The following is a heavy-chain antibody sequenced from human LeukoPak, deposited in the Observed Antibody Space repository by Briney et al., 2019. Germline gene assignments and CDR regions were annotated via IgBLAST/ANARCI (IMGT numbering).Heavy chain of an antibody. CDR3: ARDIELST. D-gene: IGHD3-16*02. CDR1: GFTFSSYW. CDR2: ISSDGSST. V-gene: IGHV3-74*01. J-gene: IGHJ3*01. Sequence: GGSLRLSCATSGFTFSSYWMHWVRQAPGKGLVWVSRISSDGSSTSYADSVKGRFTISRDNAKNTLYLQMNSLRAEDTAIYYCARDIELSTWGLGTMVTVSS.